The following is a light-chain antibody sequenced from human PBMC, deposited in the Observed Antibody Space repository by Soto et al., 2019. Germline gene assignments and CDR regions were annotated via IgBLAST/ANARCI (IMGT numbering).Light chain of an antibody. V-gene: IGKV3-15*01. J-gene: IGKJ1*01. CDR3: QQYNNWPRT. CDR1: QSVSSN. CDR2: GAS. Sequence: EIVMTQSPVTLSVSPGERTTLSCRASQSVSSNLAWYQQKPGQAPRLVIYGASTRATGIPARFSGSGSGTEFTLTISSLQSEDFAIYYCQQYNNWPRTFGQGTKVEIK.